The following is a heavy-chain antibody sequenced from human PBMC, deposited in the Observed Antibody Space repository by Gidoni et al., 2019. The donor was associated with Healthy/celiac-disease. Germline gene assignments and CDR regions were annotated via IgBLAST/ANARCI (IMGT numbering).Heavy chain of an antibody. CDR1: GGSISSSNW. D-gene: IGHD5-12*01. CDR3: ARLEMATTHYYYYYGMDV. V-gene: IGHV4-4*02. J-gene: IGHJ6*02. Sequence: QVQLQESGPGLVKPSGTLSLTCAVAGGSISSSNWWSWVRQPPGKGLEWIGEIYHSGSTNYNPSLKSRVTISVDKSKNQFSLKLSSVTAADTAVYYCARLEMATTHYYYYYGMDVWGQGTTVTVSS. CDR2: IYHSGST.